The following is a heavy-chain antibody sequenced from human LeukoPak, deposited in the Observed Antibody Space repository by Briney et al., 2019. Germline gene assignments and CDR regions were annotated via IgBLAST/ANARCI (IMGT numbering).Heavy chain of an antibody. V-gene: IGHV3-66*04. J-gene: IGHJ4*02. D-gene: IGHD3-10*01. CDR1: EFSVGSNY. CDR2: IYSGGST. Sequence: GGSLRLSCAASEFSVGSNYMTWVRQAPGKGLEWVSLIYSGGSTYYADSVKGRFTISRDNSKNTLYLQMNSLRAEDTAVYYCARLIWFGELGLDYWGQGTLVTVSS. CDR3: ARLIWFGELGLDY.